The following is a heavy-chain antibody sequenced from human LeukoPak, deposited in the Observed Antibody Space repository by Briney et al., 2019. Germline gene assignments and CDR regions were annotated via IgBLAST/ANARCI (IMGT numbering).Heavy chain of an antibody. J-gene: IGHJ4*02. CDR3: ARSGIAASFDY. V-gene: IGHV3-21*01. CDR1: GFTFSSYS. Sequence: GGSLRLSCAASGFTFSSYSMNWVRQAPGKGLEWVSSISSSSYIYYADSVKGRFTISRDNAKNSLYLQMNSLRAEDTAVYYCARSGIAASFDYWGQGTLVTVSS. CDR2: ISSSSYI. D-gene: IGHD6-13*01.